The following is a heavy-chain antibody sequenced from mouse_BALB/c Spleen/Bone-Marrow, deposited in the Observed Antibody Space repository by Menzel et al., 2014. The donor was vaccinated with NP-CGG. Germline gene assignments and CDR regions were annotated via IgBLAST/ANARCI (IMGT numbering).Heavy chain of an antibody. D-gene: IGHD2-4*01. CDR1: GFTFTDYY. CDR2: SRNKANGYTT. J-gene: IGHJ1*01. CDR3: ARDINYDIYWYFDV. Sequence: EVKLMESGGGLAQPGGSLILSCAPSGFTFTDYYMSWVRQPPGKALEWLGFSRNKANGYTTEYSASVKGRFTISRDNSQSILYLQMNTLRAEDSATYYCARDINYDIYWYFDVWGAGDHGHRLL. V-gene: IGHV7-3*02.